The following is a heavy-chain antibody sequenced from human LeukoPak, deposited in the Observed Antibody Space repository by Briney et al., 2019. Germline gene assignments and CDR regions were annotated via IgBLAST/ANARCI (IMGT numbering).Heavy chain of an antibody. D-gene: IGHD3-22*01. J-gene: IGHJ4*02. Sequence: GGSLRLSCAASGFAFDDYGMSWVRQAPGKGLEWVSGINWNGESTAYVDSVKGRFTISRDNAKNSLYLQMNSLRAEDTAVYYCARDRMPAYYYDGTGYYYFDHWGQGTLVTVSS. CDR3: ARDRMPAYYYDGTGYYYFDH. V-gene: IGHV3-20*04. CDR1: GFAFDDYG. CDR2: INWNGEST.